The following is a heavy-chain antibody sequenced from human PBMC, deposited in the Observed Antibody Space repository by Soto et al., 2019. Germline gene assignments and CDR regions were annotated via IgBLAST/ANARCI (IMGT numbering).Heavy chain of an antibody. CDR2: INYSGST. D-gene: IGHD4-4*01. Sequence: SETLSLACTVSGGSISSNNYYWGWIRQPPGKGLEWIGSINYSGSTYYNPSLKSRVTISVDTSKNQFSLKLNSVTAADTAVYYCARHVTTVTTQDFHYWGQGTLVTAPQ. CDR1: GGSISSNNYY. V-gene: IGHV4-39*01. J-gene: IGHJ4*02. CDR3: ARHVTTVTTQDFHY.